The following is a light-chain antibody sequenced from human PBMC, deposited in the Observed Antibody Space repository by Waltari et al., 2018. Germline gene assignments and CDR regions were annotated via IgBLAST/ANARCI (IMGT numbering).Light chain of an antibody. Sequence: EIVLTQSPGTLSLSPGERATLSCRASQSVSSSYLAWYQQKPGQAPRLLLYGASSRAAGIPDRLSGSGSGTDFTLTISRLEAEDFAVYYCQQYGSSPPLTFGGGTKVEIK. CDR2: GAS. V-gene: IGKV3-20*01. J-gene: IGKJ4*01. CDR3: QQYGSSPPLT. CDR1: QSVSSSY.